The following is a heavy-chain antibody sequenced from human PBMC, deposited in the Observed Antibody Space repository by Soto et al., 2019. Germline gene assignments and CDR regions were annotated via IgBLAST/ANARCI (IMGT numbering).Heavy chain of an antibody. V-gene: IGHV1-69*12. J-gene: IGHJ4*02. D-gene: IGHD3-16*02. CDR1: GGTFSSYA. Sequence: QVQLVQSGAEVKKPGSSVKVSCKASGGTFSSYAISWVRQAPGQGLEWIGGIIPIFGTANYAQKFQGRVTITADESTSTAYMELSSLRSEDTAVYYCARGGMITFGGVIVALDYWGQGTLVTVSS. CDR2: IIPIFGTA. CDR3: ARGGMITFGGVIVALDY.